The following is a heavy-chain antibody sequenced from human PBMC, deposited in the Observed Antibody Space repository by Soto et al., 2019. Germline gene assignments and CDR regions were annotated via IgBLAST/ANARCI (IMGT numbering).Heavy chain of an antibody. D-gene: IGHD6-13*01. Sequence: EVQLVESGGGLVQPGGSLRLSCAASGFTVSSNYRSWVRQAPGKGLEWVSVIYSGGSPYYADSVKGRFTISRDNSKNALYLQMNSLRAEDTAVYYCAGDHIAATGTWGQGTLVTVSS. CDR1: GFTVSSNY. CDR2: IYSGGSP. J-gene: IGHJ4*02. CDR3: AGDHIAATGT. V-gene: IGHV3-66*01.